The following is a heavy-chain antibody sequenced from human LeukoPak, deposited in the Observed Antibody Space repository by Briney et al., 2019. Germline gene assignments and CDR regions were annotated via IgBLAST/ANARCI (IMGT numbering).Heavy chain of an antibody. CDR2: ISSSSSYI. CDR3: ARSRYYGSKNDAFDI. CDR1: GFTFSSYS. J-gene: IGHJ3*02. Sequence: GGSLRLSCAASGFTFSSYSVNWVRQAPGKGLEWVSSISSSSSYIYYADSVKGRFTISRDNAKNSLYLQMNSLRAEDTAVYYCARSRYYGSKNDAFDIWGQGTMVTVSS. D-gene: IGHD3-10*01. V-gene: IGHV3-21*01.